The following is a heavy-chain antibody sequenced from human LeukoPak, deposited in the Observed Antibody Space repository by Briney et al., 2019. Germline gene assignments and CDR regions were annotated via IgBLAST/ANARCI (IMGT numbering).Heavy chain of an antibody. D-gene: IGHD4-17*01. Sequence: GGSLRLSCAASGFTFSSYAMSWVRQAPGKGLEWVSAISNSDDGRYYADSVKGRFTISRDKSKSTLYLHMNSLRAEDTALYYCAKEFGYGENHFDYWGQGTLVTVSS. CDR2: ISNSDDGR. V-gene: IGHV3-23*01. CDR3: AKEFGYGENHFDY. J-gene: IGHJ4*02. CDR1: GFTFSSYA.